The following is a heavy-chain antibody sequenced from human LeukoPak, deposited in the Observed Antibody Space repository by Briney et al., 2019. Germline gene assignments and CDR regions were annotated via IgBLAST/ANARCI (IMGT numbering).Heavy chain of an antibody. D-gene: IGHD3-22*01. CDR1: GGSISSYY. Sequence: PSETLSLTCTVSGGSISSYYWSWIRQPPGKGLEWIGYIYYSGSTNYNPSLKSRVTISVDTSKNQFSLKLSSVTAADTAVYYCARGWEGYYYDSSGYGPFDIWGQGTMVTVSS. V-gene: IGHV4-59*01. CDR3: ARGWEGYYYDSSGYGPFDI. J-gene: IGHJ3*02. CDR2: IYYSGST.